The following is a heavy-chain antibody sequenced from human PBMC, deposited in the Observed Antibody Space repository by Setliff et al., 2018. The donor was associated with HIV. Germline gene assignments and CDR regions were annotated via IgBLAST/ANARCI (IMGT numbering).Heavy chain of an antibody. D-gene: IGHD3-22*01. Sequence: KTSETLSLTCAVYGGSLSGYHWSWIRQSPEKGLEWIGEINHSGSTNYNPSLKSRVTMSVDTSKNQFSLKLSSVTAADTAVYYCARGGGYDRSGYHPFDYWGQGTPVTVSS. CDR1: GGSLSGYH. CDR3: ARGGGYDRSGYHPFDY. V-gene: IGHV4-34*01. CDR2: INHSGST. J-gene: IGHJ4*02.